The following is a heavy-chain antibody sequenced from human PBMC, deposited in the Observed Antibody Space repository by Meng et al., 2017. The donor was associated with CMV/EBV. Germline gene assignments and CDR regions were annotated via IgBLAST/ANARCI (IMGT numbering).Heavy chain of an antibody. D-gene: IGHD3-10*01. J-gene: IGHJ1*01. Sequence: QIQLVQSGAEVKKPGSSGKVSCKASGGTFSSYSSSWVRQAPGQGLEWMGAITPLFSTSTKAEKYQGRVMITADESTSTAYMELSSLKSDDTAVYYCAREKIISRFTYFHHWGQGTLVTVSS. CDR1: GGTFSSYS. V-gene: IGHV1-69*01. CDR2: ITPLFSTS. CDR3: AREKIISRFTYFHH.